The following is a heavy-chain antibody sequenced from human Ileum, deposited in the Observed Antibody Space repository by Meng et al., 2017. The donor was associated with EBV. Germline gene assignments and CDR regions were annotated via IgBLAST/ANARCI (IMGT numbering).Heavy chain of an antibody. CDR1: GNTFTNNA. J-gene: IGHJ4*02. CDR3: AVEVIFGGVPFDD. CDR2: INPRNGNT. D-gene: IGHD2-8*02. V-gene: IGHV1-3*01. Sequence: QVQLVQSGAEVKKPGASVKVSCKVSGNTFTNNAIHWVRQAPGQGLEWMGWINPRNGNTEYSQKFQDRVTITRDTSASTAYMELSSLTSEDMAVYFCAVEVIFGGVPFDDWGQGTLVTGSS.